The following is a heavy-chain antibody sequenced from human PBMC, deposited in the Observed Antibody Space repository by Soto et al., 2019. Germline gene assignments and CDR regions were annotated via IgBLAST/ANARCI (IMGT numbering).Heavy chain of an antibody. CDR1: GFTFDDYA. J-gene: IGHJ4*02. V-gene: IGHV3-9*01. D-gene: IGHD4-4*01. CDR3: AKDSLQPDTVGGYYFDY. CDR2: VSWNSGSI. Sequence: EVQLVESGGGLVQPGRSLRLSCAASGFTFDDYAMHWVRQAPGKGLEWVSGVSWNSGSIGYADSVKGRFTISRDNAKNSLYLQMNSLRAEDTALYYCAKDSLQPDTVGGYYFDYWGQGTLVTVSS.